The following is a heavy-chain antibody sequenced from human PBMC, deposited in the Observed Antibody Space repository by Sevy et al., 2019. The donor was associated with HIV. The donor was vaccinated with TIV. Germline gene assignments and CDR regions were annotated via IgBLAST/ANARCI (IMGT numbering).Heavy chain of an antibody. CDR3: ARAFCTSGRCYSLAY. Sequence: ASVKVSCKVSGYTFSIYRITWVRQAPGQGLEWMEWISPHTGDTKFAENFQDRVTMSTDTSTATAYMELSSLRSDDTAVYYCARAFCTSGRCYSLAYWGQGTLVTVSS. J-gene: IGHJ4*02. CDR1: GYTFSIYR. V-gene: IGHV1-18*01. CDR2: ISPHTGDT. D-gene: IGHD2-15*01.